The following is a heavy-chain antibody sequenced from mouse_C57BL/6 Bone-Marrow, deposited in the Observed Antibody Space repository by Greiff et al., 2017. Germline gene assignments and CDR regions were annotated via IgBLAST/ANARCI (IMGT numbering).Heavy chain of an antibody. Sequence: EVQGVESGGGLVKPGGSLKLSCAASGFTFSSYAMSWVRQTPEKRLEWVATISDGGSYTYYPDNVKGRFTISRDNAKNNLYLQMSHLKSEDTAMYYCARDVHYDGSSPWCAYWGQGTLVTVSA. J-gene: IGHJ3*01. V-gene: IGHV5-4*01. D-gene: IGHD1-1*01. CDR1: GFTFSSYA. CDR2: ISDGGSYT. CDR3: ARDVHYDGSSPWCAY.